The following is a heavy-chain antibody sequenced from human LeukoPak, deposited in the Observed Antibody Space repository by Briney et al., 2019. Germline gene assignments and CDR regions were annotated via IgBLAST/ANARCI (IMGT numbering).Heavy chain of an antibody. CDR2: IRYDGSNK. V-gene: IGHV3-30*02. CDR1: GFTFSSYG. D-gene: IGHD3-16*02. J-gene: IGHJ4*02. Sequence: GGSLRLSCAASGFTFSSYGMHWVRQASGKGLEWVAFIRYDGSNKYYADSVKGRFTISRDNSKNTLYLQMNSLRTEDTALYYCAKLRGLYDYVWGSYRHYTGDSDYWGQGTLVTVSS. CDR3: AKLRGLYDYVWGSYRHYTGDSDY.